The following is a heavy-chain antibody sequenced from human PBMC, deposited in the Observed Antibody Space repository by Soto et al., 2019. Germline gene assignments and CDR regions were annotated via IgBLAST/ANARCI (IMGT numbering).Heavy chain of an antibody. Sequence: GGSLRLSCAASGFTFSSYSMNWVRQAPGKGLEWVSYISSSSSTIYYADSVKGRFTISRDNAKNSLYLQMNSLRDEDTAVYYCARGTGYEYYYYYGMDFWGQGTTVTVSS. V-gene: IGHV3-48*02. CDR1: GFTFSSYS. CDR3: ARGTGYEYYYYYGMDF. D-gene: IGHD5-12*01. CDR2: ISSSSSTI. J-gene: IGHJ6*02.